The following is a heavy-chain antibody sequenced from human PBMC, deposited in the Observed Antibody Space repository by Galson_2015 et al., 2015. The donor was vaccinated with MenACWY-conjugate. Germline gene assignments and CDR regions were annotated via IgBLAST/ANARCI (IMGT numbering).Heavy chain of an antibody. CDR2: IYSGGST. J-gene: IGHJ6*03. Sequence: SLRLSCAASGFTVNTDYMTWVRQAPGKGLEWVSIIYSGGSTYYPDSVRGRFTISRDNSKNTLYLQMDSLRADDTAVYCCARAGSENCRTTNCLALGAKFSYYYYMDVWG. V-gene: IGHV3-53*01. CDR1: GFTVNTDY. CDR3: ARAGSENCRTTNCLALGAKFSYYYYMDV. D-gene: IGHD2-2*01.